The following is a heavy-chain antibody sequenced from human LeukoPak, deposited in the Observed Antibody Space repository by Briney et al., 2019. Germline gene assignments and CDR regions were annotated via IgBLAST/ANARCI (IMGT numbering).Heavy chain of an antibody. J-gene: IGHJ3*02. Sequence: GGSLRLSCAASGFTFSSYSMNWVRQAPGKGLEWVSSISSSSSYIYYADSVKGRFTISRDNAKNSLYLRMNSLRAEDTAVYYCARDGGDDPGAFGIWGQGTMVTVSS. CDR1: GFTFSSYS. V-gene: IGHV3-21*01. D-gene: IGHD2-21*01. CDR2: ISSSSSYI. CDR3: ARDGGDDPGAFGI.